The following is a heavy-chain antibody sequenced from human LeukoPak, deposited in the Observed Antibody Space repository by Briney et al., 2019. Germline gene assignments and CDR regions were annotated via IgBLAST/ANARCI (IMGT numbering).Heavy chain of an antibody. CDR2: IYYSGST. CDR3: AREDQNGGNWYFDL. Sequence: SETLSLTCTVSGGSISSYYWSWIPQPPGKGLEWIGYIYYSGSTNYNPSLKSRITISVDTSKNQFSLKLSSVTAADTAVYYCAREDQNGGNWYFDLWGRGTLVTVSS. V-gene: IGHV4-59*01. CDR1: GGSISSYY. J-gene: IGHJ2*01. D-gene: IGHD4-23*01.